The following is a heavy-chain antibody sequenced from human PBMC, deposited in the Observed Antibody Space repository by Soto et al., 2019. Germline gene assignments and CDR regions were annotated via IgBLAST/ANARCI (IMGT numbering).Heavy chain of an antibody. CDR3: ARDTYNWKYQTGYYFDY. CDR2: INAGNGNT. V-gene: IGHV1-3*01. CDR1: GYTFTSYA. J-gene: IGHJ4*02. Sequence: ASVKVSFKASGYTFTSYAMHWVRQAPGQRLEWMGWINAGNGNTKYSQKFQGRVTITRDTSASTAYMELSSLRSEDTAVYYCARDTYNWKYQTGYYFDYWGQGTLVTVSS. D-gene: IGHD1-7*01.